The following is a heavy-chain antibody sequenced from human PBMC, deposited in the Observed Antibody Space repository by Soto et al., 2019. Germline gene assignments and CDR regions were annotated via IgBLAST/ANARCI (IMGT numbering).Heavy chain of an antibody. V-gene: IGHV1-18*01. CDR3: ARALTTITSFGVVIYYYYGMDV. CDR1: GYTFTSYG. J-gene: IGHJ6*02. D-gene: IGHD3-3*01. CDR2: ISAYNGNT. Sequence: QVQLVQSGAEVKKPGASVKVSCKSSGYTFTSYGISWVRQAPGQGLEWMGWISAYNGNTNYAQKLQGRVTMTTDTSTSTAYMELRSLRSDDTAVYYCARALTTITSFGVVIYYYYGMDVWGQGTTVTVCS.